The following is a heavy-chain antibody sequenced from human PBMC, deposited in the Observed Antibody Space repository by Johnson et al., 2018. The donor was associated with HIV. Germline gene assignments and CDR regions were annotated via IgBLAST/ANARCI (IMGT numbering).Heavy chain of an antibody. Sequence: QVLLVESGGGVVQPGRSLRLSCVASGFTFSSYGMHWVRQAPGKGLEWVAVISYDGSNKYYADSVKGRFTISRDNSKNTLYLQMNSLRAEDTAVYYCAREDGDSSSWAGAFDIWGQGTMVTVSS. CDR1: GFTFSSYG. CDR2: ISYDGSNK. V-gene: IGHV3-30*03. D-gene: IGHD6-13*01. CDR3: AREDGDSSSWAGAFDI. J-gene: IGHJ3*02.